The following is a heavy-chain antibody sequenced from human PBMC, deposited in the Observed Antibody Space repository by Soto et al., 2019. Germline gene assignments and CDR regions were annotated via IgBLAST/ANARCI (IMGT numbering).Heavy chain of an antibody. V-gene: IGHV3-53*01. CDR1: GFSVGGNY. CDR3: ARGPNSDC. J-gene: IGHJ4*02. CDR2: TYSGGNP. Sequence: PGGSLRLSCAASGFSVGGNYMSWVRQAPGKGLECVSLTYSGGNPYYADSVKGRFTLSRDNSKNTLYLQMNSLRVEDMAVYFCARGPNSDCWGQGTLVTVSS. D-gene: IGHD2-21*01.